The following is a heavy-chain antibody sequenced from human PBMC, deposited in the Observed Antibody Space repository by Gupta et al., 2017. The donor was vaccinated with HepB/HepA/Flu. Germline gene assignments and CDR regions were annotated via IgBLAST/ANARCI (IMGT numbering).Heavy chain of an antibody. CDR2: FCQDGSEGNP. V-gene: IGHV3-33*06. J-gene: IGHJ6*01. D-gene: IGHD1-1*01. Sequence: QVQLVESGGGVVQPGRSLRLSCAASGFSLNKFDMPWVRQPPGKGLEWVAVFCQDGSEGNPYVAESVRGRFTISRDVSKNTLYLQMNNVRVEDTAVYYCAKDGTIIGERHYYSGMGVWGQGSTVTVSS. CDR3: AKDGTIIGERHYYSGMGV. CDR1: GFSLNKFD.